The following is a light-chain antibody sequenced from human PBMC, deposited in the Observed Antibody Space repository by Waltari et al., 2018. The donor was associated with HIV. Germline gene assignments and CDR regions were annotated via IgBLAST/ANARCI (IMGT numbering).Light chain of an antibody. Sequence: SVELTQPSSVSVSPGQPATISCSGDVLAEKFGRWFQQKPGQAPLLLIYRDLPRPSGIPDRFSASKSGTTFTLTIIEAQTDDEAAYYCYSEPGNGRVFGGGTQLTVL. J-gene: IGLJ3*02. CDR1: VLAEKF. V-gene: IGLV3-27*01. CDR2: RDL. CDR3: YSEPGNGRV.